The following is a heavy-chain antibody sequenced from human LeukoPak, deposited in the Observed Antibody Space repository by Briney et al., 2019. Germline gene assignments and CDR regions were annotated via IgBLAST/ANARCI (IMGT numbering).Heavy chain of an antibody. CDR3: ARAWDTDAFDI. V-gene: IGHV4-34*01. CDR1: GGSFSGYY. D-gene: IGHD5-18*01. J-gene: IGHJ3*02. Sequence: PSETLSLTCAVYGGSFSGYYWSWIRQPPGKGLEWIGEINHSGSTNYNPSLKSRVTISVDTSKNQFSLKLSSVTAADTAVYYCARAWDTDAFDIWGQGTMVTVSS. CDR2: INHSGST.